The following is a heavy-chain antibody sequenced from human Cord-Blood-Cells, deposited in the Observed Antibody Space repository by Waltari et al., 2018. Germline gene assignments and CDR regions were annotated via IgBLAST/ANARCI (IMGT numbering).Heavy chain of an antibody. CDR3: AKEFYGDYFDY. CDR2: ISGSGGST. D-gene: IGHD4-17*01. V-gene: IGHV3-23*01. Sequence: VRQAPGKGLEWVSAISGSGGSTYYADSVKGRFTISRDNSKNTLYLQMNSLRAEDTAVYYCAKEFYGDYFDYWGQGTLVTVSS. J-gene: IGHJ4*02.